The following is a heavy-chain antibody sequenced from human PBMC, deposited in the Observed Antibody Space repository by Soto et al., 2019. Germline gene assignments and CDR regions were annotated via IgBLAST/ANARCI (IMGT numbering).Heavy chain of an antibody. Sequence: QVQLVQSGAEVKKPGASVKVTCKASGYTFASYASSWMRQAPGQGLEWMGWLSAYNGNTNYAQKLQGRVTMTTDTSTSTAYMELRSLRSDDTAAYYCARDPPPPDYWGQGTLVTVSS. CDR1: GYTFASYA. J-gene: IGHJ4*02. V-gene: IGHV1-18*01. CDR2: LSAYNGNT. CDR3: ARDPPPPDY.